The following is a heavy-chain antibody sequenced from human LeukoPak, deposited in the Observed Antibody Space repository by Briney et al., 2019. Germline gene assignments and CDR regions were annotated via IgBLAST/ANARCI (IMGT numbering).Heavy chain of an antibody. CDR2: INWNGGST. Sequence: GGSLRHSCAASGFTLDDYGMSWVRQAPGKGLEWVSGINWNGGSTGYADSVKGRFTISRDNDKDSLYLQMNSLRAEDTAVYYCARDPGSGYEEHFDYWGQGTLVTVSS. V-gene: IGHV3-20*04. CDR3: ARDPGSGYEEHFDY. D-gene: IGHD5-12*01. J-gene: IGHJ4*02. CDR1: GFTLDDYG.